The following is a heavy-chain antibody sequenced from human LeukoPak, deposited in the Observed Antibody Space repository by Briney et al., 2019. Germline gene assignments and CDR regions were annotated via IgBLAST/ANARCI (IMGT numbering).Heavy chain of an antibody. CDR2: IIPIFGTA. Sequence: SVKVSCTASGGTFSSYAISWVRQAPGQGLEWMGGIIPIFGTANYAQKFQGRVTITADESTSTAYMELSSLRSEDTAVYYCARAVYYYDSSGYLYYWGQGTLVTVSS. CDR3: ARAVYYYDSSGYLYY. CDR1: GGTFSSYA. J-gene: IGHJ4*02. V-gene: IGHV1-69*13. D-gene: IGHD3-22*01.